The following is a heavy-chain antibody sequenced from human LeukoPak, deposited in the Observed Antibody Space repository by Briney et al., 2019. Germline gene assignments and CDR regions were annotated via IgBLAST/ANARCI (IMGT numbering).Heavy chain of an antibody. V-gene: IGHV3-23*01. J-gene: IGHJ4*02. Sequence: GGSLRLSCVASGFTLSNYAMSWVRQAPGKRPEWLSVIGGSGGNTHYADSVKGRFTISRDTSKNMLYLQIDSLTADDTAIYYCARRTITGGGDCLDYWGQGTLVTVSS. CDR3: ARRTITGGGDCLDY. CDR1: GFTLSNYA. CDR2: IGGSGGNT. D-gene: IGHD2-21*02.